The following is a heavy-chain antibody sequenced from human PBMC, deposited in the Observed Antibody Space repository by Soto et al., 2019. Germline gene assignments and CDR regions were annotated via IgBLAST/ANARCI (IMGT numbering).Heavy chain of an antibody. V-gene: IGHV4-39*01. CDR3: ARRGVVVVPAAIAWFDP. CDR2: IYYSGST. J-gene: IGHJ5*02. CDR1: GGSISSSSYY. D-gene: IGHD2-2*01. Sequence: SETLSLTCTVSGGSISSSSYYWGWIRQPPGKGLEWIGSIYYSGSTYYNPSLKSRVTISVDTSKNQFSLKLSSVTAADTAVYYCARRGVVVVPAAIAWFDPWGQGTLVTVSS.